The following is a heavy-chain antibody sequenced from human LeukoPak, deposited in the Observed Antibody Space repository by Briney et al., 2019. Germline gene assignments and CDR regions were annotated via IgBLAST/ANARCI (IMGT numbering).Heavy chain of an antibody. D-gene: IGHD2-15*01. V-gene: IGHV4-39*01. CDR1: GGSISSSDYY. Sequence: PSETLSLTCTVSGGSISSSDYYWGWIRQPPGKGLEWIGSIYYGGSTYYNPSLKSRVTISVDTYMNQFSLKLSFVTTADTAVYYCARALGYCSGGSCTRGYNWFDPWGQGTLVTVPS. CDR3: ARALGYCSGGSCTRGYNWFDP. J-gene: IGHJ5*02. CDR2: IYYGGST.